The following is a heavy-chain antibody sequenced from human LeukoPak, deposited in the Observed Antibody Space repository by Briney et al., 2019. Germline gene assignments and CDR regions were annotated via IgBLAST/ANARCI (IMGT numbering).Heavy chain of an antibody. CDR1: GFTFSSYS. V-gene: IGHV3-48*04. CDR2: ISSSSSTI. D-gene: IGHD4-17*01. Sequence: GGSLRLSCAASGFTFSSYSMNWVRQAPGKGLEWVSYISSSSSTIYYADSVKGRFTISRDNAKNSLYLQMNSLRAEDTAVYYCARDGEGYGDPYFDYWGQGTLVTVPS. J-gene: IGHJ4*02. CDR3: ARDGEGYGDPYFDY.